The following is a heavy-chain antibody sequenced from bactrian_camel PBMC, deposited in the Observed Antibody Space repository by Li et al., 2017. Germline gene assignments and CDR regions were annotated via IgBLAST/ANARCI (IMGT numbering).Heavy chain of an antibody. J-gene: IGHJ4*01. V-gene: IGHV3S2*01. D-gene: IGHD6*01. CDR1: GLNFSSTAY. CDR2: IYSDISNT. Sequence: VQLVESGGGLVQSGGSLTLSCAAPGLNFSSTAYMSWVRQAPGKGLEWVSSIYSDISNTYYADSVKGRFIASRDNAKNTVYLQMNSLKSEDTALYYCATTRRLYGGSGKGQGTQVTVS.